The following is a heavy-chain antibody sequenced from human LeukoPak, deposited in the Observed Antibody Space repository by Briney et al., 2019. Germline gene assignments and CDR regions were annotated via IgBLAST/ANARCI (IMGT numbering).Heavy chain of an antibody. D-gene: IGHD3-3*01. CDR2: INHSGST. CDR3: ARETNYDFWSGTLGYYYGMDV. CDR1: GGSFSGYY. J-gene: IGHJ6*02. Sequence: ASETLSLTCAVYGGSFSGYYWSWIRQPPGKGLEWIGEINHSGSTNYNPSLKSRVTISVDTSKNQFSLKLSSVTAADTAVYYCARETNYDFWSGTLGYYYGMDVWGQGTTVTVSS. V-gene: IGHV4-34*01.